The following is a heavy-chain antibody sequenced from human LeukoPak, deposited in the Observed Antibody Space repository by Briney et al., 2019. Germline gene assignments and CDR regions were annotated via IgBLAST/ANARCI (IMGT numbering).Heavy chain of an antibody. Sequence: SETLSLTCTVSGDSISNRDYYWSWIRQSPGKGLEWIGYIYYSGSTYYSPSLKSRITISLDTSKNQFSLNLSSVTAADTAVYYCGRSSGYYYDYWGQGTLVTVSP. CDR3: GRSSGYYYDY. CDR1: GDSISNRDYY. J-gene: IGHJ4*02. CDR2: IYYSGST. D-gene: IGHD3-22*01. V-gene: IGHV4-30-4*01.